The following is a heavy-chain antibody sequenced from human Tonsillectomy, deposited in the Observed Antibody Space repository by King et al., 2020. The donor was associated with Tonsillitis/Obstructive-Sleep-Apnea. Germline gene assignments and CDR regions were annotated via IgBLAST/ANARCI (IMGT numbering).Heavy chain of an antibody. Sequence: QLQESGPGLVKPSETLSLTCTVSGGSISSYYWSWIRQPPGKGLEWIGYIYYSGSTNYNPSLKNRVTISVDTSKNQFSLKLSSVTAADTAVYYCARSIAAAGIGYFDYWGQGTLVTVSS. CDR3: ARSIAAAGIGYFDY. D-gene: IGHD6-13*01. CDR2: IYYSGST. V-gene: IGHV4-59*08. J-gene: IGHJ4*02. CDR1: GGSISSYY.